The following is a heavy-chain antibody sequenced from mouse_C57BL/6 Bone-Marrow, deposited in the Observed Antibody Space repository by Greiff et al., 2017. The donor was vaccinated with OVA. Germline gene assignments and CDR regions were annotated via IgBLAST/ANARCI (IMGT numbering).Heavy chain of an antibody. V-gene: IGHV14-1*01. J-gene: IGHJ3*01. Sequence: VQLKQSGAELVRPGASVKLSCTASGFNIKDYYMHWVKQRPEQGLEWIGRIDPEDGDTEYAPKFQGKATMTADTSSNTAYLQRSSLTSEDTAVYYCTPYDGYYVAWFAYWGQGTLVTVSA. CDR2: IDPEDGDT. CDR3: TPYDGYYVAWFAY. D-gene: IGHD2-3*01. CDR1: GFNIKDYY.